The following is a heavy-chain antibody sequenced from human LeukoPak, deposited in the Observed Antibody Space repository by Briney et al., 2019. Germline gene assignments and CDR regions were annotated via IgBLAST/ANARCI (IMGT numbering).Heavy chain of an antibody. CDR3: ARGGGRYGSGSYYSASRYYFDY. CDR2: INHSGST. Sequence: SETLSLTCAVYGGSFSGYYWSWIRQPPGKGLEWIGEINHSGSTNYNPSLKSRVTISVDTSKNQFSLKLSSVTAADTAVYYCARGGGRYGSGSYYSASRYYFDYWGQGTLVTVSS. CDR1: GGSFSGYY. D-gene: IGHD3-10*01. J-gene: IGHJ4*02. V-gene: IGHV4-34*01.